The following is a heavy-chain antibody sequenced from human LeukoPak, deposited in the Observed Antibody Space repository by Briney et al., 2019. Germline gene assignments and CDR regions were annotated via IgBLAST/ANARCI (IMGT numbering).Heavy chain of an antibody. CDR1: GGSISRSSYY. CDR2: IYYSGST. Sequence: SETLSLTCTVSGGSISRSSYYWGWVRQPPGKGLEWIGSIYYSGSTYYNPSLKSRVTISVDTSKNQFSLKLSSVTAADTAVYYCARHESRDAFDIWGQGTIVTVSS. CDR3: ARHESRDAFDI. J-gene: IGHJ3*02. V-gene: IGHV4-39*01.